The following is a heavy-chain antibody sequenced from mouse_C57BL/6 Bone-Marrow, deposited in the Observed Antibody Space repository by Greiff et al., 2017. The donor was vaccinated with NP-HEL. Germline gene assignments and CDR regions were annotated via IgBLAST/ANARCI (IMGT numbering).Heavy chain of an antibody. CDR3: ARFITTAPYYALDY. J-gene: IGHJ4*01. D-gene: IGHD1-1*01. CDR1: GFTFSDYG. V-gene: IGHV5-17*01. CDR2: ISSGSSTI. Sequence: EVKLMESGGGLVKPGGSLKLSCAASGFTFSDYGMHWVRQAPEKGLEWVAYISSGSSTIYYADTVKGRFTISRDNAKNTLFLQMTSLRSEDTAMYYCARFITTAPYYALDYWGEGTSVTASS.